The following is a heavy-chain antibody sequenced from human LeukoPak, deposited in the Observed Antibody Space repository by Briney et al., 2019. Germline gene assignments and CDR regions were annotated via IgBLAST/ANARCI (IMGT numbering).Heavy chain of an antibody. CDR1: GFTFSSYA. CDR3: ARGGAVAGPHY. Sequence: PGRSLRLSCAASGFTFSSYAMHWVRQAPGKGLECVAVISYDGSNKYYADSVKGRFTISRDNSKNTLYLQMNSLRAEDTAVYYCARGGAVAGPHYWGQGTLVTVSS. J-gene: IGHJ4*02. D-gene: IGHD6-19*01. CDR2: ISYDGSNK. V-gene: IGHV3-30-3*01.